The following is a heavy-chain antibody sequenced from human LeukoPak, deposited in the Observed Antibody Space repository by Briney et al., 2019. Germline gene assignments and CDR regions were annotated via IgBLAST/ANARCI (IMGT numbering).Heavy chain of an antibody. CDR3: ARSRAYSSSSGFDY. CDR2: IYTSGST. CDR1: GGSISSGSYY. J-gene: IGHJ4*02. Sequence: SSETLSLTCTVSGGSISSGSYYWSWIRQPAGKGLEWIGRIYTSGSTNYNPSLKSRVTISVDTSKNQFSLKLSSVTAADTAVYYCARSRAYSSSSGFDYWGQGTLVTVSS. V-gene: IGHV4-61*02. D-gene: IGHD6-6*01.